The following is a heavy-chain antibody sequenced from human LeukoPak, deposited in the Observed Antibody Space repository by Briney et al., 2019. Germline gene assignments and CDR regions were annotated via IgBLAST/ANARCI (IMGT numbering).Heavy chain of an antibody. CDR3: ARADCSSTSCYTVDC. D-gene: IGHD2-2*02. CDR2: ISYDGSNK. V-gene: IGHV3-30*01. J-gene: IGHJ4*02. CDR1: GFTFSSYA. Sequence: GGSLRLSCAASGFTFSSYAMLWVGQAPGKGLEWVAVISYDGSNKYYADSVKGRFTISRDNSKNTLYLQLNSLRAEDTAVYYCARADCSSTSCYTVDCWGQGTLVTVSS.